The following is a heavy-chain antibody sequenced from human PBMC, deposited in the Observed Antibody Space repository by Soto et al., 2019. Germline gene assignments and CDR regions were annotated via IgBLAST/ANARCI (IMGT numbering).Heavy chain of an antibody. Sequence: GGSLRLSCAASGFTFSGSAMHWVRQASGKGLEWVGRIRSKANSYATAYAASVKGRFTISRDDSKNTAYLQMNSLKTEDTAVYYCTLAGSDYGDYPYAFDIWGQGTMVT. CDR3: TLAGSDYGDYPYAFDI. J-gene: IGHJ3*02. V-gene: IGHV3-73*01. D-gene: IGHD4-17*01. CDR1: GFTFSGSA. CDR2: IRSKANSYAT.